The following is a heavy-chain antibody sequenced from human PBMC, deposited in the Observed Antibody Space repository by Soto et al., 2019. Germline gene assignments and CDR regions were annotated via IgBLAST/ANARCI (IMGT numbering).Heavy chain of an antibody. CDR1: GFIFRRFW. V-gene: IGHV3-7*01. CDR3: ARAGGYGTGIRGFYYYMDV. D-gene: IGHD1-1*01. J-gene: IGHJ6*03. Sequence: GGSLRLSCAASGFIFRRFWMSWVRQAPGKGLEWVANIKEDGSEKYHVDSVKGRITISRDNAKNSLYLQMNSLRAEDTAVYYCARAGGYGTGIRGFYYYMDVWGRGTTVTVSS. CDR2: IKEDGSEK.